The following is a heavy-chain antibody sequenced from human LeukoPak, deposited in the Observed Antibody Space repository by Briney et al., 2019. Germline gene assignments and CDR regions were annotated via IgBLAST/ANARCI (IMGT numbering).Heavy chain of an antibody. CDR1: GGSFSGYY. V-gene: IGHV4-34*01. CDR2: INHSGST. D-gene: IGHD3-16*01. J-gene: IGHJ4*02. CDR3: AIDPRVMAGGVDY. Sequence: SETLSLTXAVYGGSFSGYYWSWIRQPPGHGLEWIGEINHSGSTNYNPSLKSRVTISVDTSKNQFSLKLSSVTAADTAVYYCAIDPRVMAGGVDYWGQGTLVTVSS.